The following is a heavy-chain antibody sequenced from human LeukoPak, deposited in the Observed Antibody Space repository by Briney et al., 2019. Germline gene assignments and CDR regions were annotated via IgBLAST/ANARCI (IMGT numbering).Heavy chain of an antibody. CDR3: ARDYRGSGSYYRDWFDP. CDR2: IHYSGST. Sequence: SETLSLTCAVSGGSISSYYWSWIRQPPGKGLEWMGYIHYSGSTNYNPSLKSRVTISVDTSKIQFSLKLSSVTAADTAVYYCARDYRGSGSYYRDWFDPWGQGTLVTVSS. V-gene: IGHV4-59*01. D-gene: IGHD3-10*01. J-gene: IGHJ5*02. CDR1: GGSISSYY.